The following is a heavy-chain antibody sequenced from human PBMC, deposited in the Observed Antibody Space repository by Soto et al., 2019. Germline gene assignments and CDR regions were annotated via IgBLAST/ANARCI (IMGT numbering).Heavy chain of an antibody. J-gene: IGHJ4*02. CDR3: ARSIAAVSGRTLTPFDY. Sequence: QVQLVQSGAEVKKPGSSVKVSCKASGGTFSSYAISWVRQAPGQGLEWMGGIIPIFGTANYAQKFQGRVTITADKSTSTAYMELSSLRSEDTAVYYCARSIAAVSGRTLTPFDYWGQGTLVTVSS. CDR1: GGTFSSYA. CDR2: IIPIFGTA. D-gene: IGHD6-13*01. V-gene: IGHV1-69*06.